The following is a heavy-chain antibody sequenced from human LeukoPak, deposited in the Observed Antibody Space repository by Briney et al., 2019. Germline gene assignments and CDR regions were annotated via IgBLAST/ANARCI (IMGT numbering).Heavy chain of an antibody. CDR2: IIPIFGTA. J-gene: IGHJ4*02. D-gene: IGHD3-22*01. Sequence: ASVNVSCKASGGTFSSYAISWVRQAPGQGLEWMGGIIPIFGTANYAQKIRGSVTITTDESTSTAYMELSSLRSEDTAVYYCAREGRDSSGYFLFDYWGQGTLVTVSS. V-gene: IGHV1-69*05. CDR3: AREGRDSSGYFLFDY. CDR1: GGTFSSYA.